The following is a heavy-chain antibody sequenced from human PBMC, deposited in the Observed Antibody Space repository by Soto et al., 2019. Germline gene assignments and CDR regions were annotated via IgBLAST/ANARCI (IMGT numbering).Heavy chain of an antibody. Sequence: SETLSLTCTVSVGSISSDSWSWIRQSPGKGLEWSGYIYYSGSTNYNPSLKSRVTISVDTSKNQFSLKLSSVTAADTAVYYCARGGAIDPRLYGMDVWGQGTTVTVSS. CDR1: VGSISSDS. CDR2: IYYSGST. V-gene: IGHV4-59*01. D-gene: IGHD3-16*02. J-gene: IGHJ6*02. CDR3: ARGGAIDPRLYGMDV.